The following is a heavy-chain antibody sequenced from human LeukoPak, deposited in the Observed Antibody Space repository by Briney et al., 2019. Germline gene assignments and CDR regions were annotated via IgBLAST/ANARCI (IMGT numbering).Heavy chain of an antibody. CDR2: ISYDGSNK. V-gene: IGHV3-30*03. J-gene: IGHJ6*02. D-gene: IGHD5-18*01. CDR1: GFTFSNAW. CDR3: ATVAGSYGPRGYYYYGMDV. Sequence: GGSLRLSCAASGFTFSNAWMSWVRQAPGKGLEWVAVISYDGSNKYYADSVKGRFTISRDNSKNTLYLQMNSLRSEDTAVYYCATVAGSYGPRGYYYYGMDVWGQGTTVTVSS.